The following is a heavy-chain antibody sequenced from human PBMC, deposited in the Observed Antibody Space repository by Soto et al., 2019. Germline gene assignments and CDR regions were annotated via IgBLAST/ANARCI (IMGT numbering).Heavy chain of an antibody. CDR3: ARGGVSTRTFDY. Sequence: PGESLKISCNGSGYNLAGYWIAWVRKMPGKGLELMGIIYPSDSDTRYRPSFQGQVTISADKSISSAYLQWSSLRASDTAMYYCARGGVSTRTFDYWGQGTPVTVSS. D-gene: IGHD3-3*01. CDR2: IYPSDSDT. V-gene: IGHV5-51*01. J-gene: IGHJ4*02. CDR1: GYNLAGYW.